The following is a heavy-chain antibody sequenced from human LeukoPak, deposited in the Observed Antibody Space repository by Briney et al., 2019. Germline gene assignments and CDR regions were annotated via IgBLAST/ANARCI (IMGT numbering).Heavy chain of an antibody. CDR2: ISAYNGNT. CDR3: ARGGLGGVGATEYYYYYYMDV. J-gene: IGHJ6*03. D-gene: IGHD1-26*01. V-gene: IGHV1-18*01. CDR1: GYTFTSYG. Sequence: GASVKVSCKASGYTFTSYGISWVRQAPGQGLEWMGWISAYNGNTNYAQKLQGRVTMTTDTSTSTAYMELRSLRSEDTAVYYCARGGLGGVGATEYYYYYYMDVWGKGTTVTVSS.